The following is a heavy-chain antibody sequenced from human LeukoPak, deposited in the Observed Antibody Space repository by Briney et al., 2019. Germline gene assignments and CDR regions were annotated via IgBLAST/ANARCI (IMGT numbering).Heavy chain of an antibody. CDR2: IYYSGST. V-gene: IGHV4-39*01. CDR1: GGSISSSSYY. D-gene: IGHD3-3*01. J-gene: IGHJ5*02. CDR3: ARHRPKYYDFWSGPRPPFDP. Sequence: PSETLSLTCIVSGGSISSSSYYWGWIRQPPGKGLEWIGSIYYSGSTYYNPSLKSRVTISVDTSKNQFSLKLSSVTAADTAVYYCARHRPKYYDFWSGPRPPFDPWGQGTLVTVSS.